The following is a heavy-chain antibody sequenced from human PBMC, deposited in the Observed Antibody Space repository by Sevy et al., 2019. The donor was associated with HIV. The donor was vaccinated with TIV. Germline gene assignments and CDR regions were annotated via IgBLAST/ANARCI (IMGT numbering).Heavy chain of an antibody. J-gene: IGHJ3*02. CDR2: ISGSGGST. CDR1: GFTFSSYA. D-gene: IGHD3-22*01. CDR3: AKDLGDLHKLLLFAFDI. V-gene: IGHV3-23*01. Sequence: GGSLRLSCAASGFTFSSYAMSWVRQAPGKGLEWVSAISGSGGSTYYADSVKGRFTISRDNSKNTQYLQMNSLRAEDTAVYYCAKDLGDLHKLLLFAFDIWGQGTMVTVSS.